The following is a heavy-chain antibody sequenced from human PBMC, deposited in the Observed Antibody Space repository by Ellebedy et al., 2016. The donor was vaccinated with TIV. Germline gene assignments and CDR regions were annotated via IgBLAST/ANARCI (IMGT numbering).Heavy chain of an antibody. CDR2: IYHSGST. CDR3: ARYYNDVSGYSLDY. J-gene: IGHJ4*02. V-gene: IGHV4-4*02. CDR1: GDSINNNRW. Sequence: SETLSLXXAVSGDSINNNRWWSWVRQAPGQGLEWLGEIYHSGSTNYNPSLKSRVSISVDNSKNQFSLKLSSVTAADTAVYYCARYYNDVSGYSLDYWGQGTLVTVSS. D-gene: IGHD3-22*01.